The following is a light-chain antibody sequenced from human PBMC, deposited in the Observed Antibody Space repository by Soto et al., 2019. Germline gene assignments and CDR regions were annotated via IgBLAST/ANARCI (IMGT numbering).Light chain of an antibody. CDR2: QDS. V-gene: IGLV3-1*01. J-gene: IGLJ1*01. CDR1: KLGDKY. CDR3: QAWESSTGV. Sequence: SYELTQSPSVSVSPGQTASITCSGDKLGDKYACWYQQKPGQSPVLVIYQDSKRPSGIPERFSGSNSGNTATLTISGTQAMDEADYYCQAWESSTGVFGTGTKLTVL.